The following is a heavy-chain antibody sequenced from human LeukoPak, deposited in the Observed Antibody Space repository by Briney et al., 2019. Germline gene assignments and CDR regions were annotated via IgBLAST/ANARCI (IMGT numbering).Heavy chain of an antibody. CDR2: IYYSGRT. V-gene: IGHV4-61*01. CDR1: GGSIRSSNYN. J-gene: IGHJ6*03. D-gene: IGHD1-1*01. Sequence: SETLSLTCTGSGGSIRSSNYNWRWIRQPPGKGLVWFGYIYYSGRTNYNPSLKSRVTISVDTSKNQFSLKLSSVTAADTAVYYCAREDWKAYHYYMDVWGKGTTVTISS. CDR3: AREDWKAYHYYMDV.